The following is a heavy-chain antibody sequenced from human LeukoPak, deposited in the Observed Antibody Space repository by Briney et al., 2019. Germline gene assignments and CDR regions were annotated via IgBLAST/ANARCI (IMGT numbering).Heavy chain of an antibody. D-gene: IGHD3-22*01. V-gene: IGHV3-30*02. CDR2: IRYDGSNK. CDR3: ARAGYYYDRSDYYYIGVFDI. Sequence: GGSLRLSCAASGFTFSSYGMHWVRQAPGKGLEWVAFIRYDGSNKYYADSVKGRFTISRDSARNALYLQMNSLRDEDTALYYCARAGYYYDRSDYYYIGVFDIWGQGTMVTVSS. J-gene: IGHJ3*02. CDR1: GFTFSSYG.